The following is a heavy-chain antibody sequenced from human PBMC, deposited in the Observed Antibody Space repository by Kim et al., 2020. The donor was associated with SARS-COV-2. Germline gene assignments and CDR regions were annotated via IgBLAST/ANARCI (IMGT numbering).Heavy chain of an antibody. CDR1: GFTFSSYA. D-gene: IGHD3-10*01. Sequence: GGSLRLSCAASGFTFSSYAMSWVRQAPGKGLEWVSAISGSGGSTYYTDSVKGRFTISRDNSKNTLYLQMNSLRAEDTAVYYCAKPESNRNMVRGVIRRPRYYYYGMDVWGQGTTVTVSS. CDR3: AKPESNRNMVRGVIRRPRYYYYGMDV. J-gene: IGHJ6*02. V-gene: IGHV3-23*01. CDR2: ISGSGGST.